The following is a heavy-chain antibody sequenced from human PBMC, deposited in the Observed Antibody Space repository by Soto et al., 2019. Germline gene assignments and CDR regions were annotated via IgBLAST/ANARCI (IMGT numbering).Heavy chain of an antibody. V-gene: IGHV1-46*01. CDR3: ARTPWDTVVTPAEFDY. Sequence: ASVKVSCKASGYTFTSYYMHWVRQAPGQGLEWMGIINPSGGSTSYAQKFQGRVTMTRDTSTSTVYMELSSLRSEDTAVYYCARTPWDTVVTPAEFDYWGQGTLVTVSS. CDR2: INPSGGST. D-gene: IGHD2-2*01. J-gene: IGHJ4*02. CDR1: GYTFTSYY.